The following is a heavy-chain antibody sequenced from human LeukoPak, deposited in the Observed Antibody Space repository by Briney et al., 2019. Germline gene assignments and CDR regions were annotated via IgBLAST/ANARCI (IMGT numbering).Heavy chain of an antibody. J-gene: IGHJ4*02. Sequence: SETLSLTCTVSGGSISSYYWSWIRQPPGKGLEWIGYIYYSGSTNYNPSLKSRVTISVDTSKNQFSLKLSSVTAADTAVYYCARVRNGYYPDYFDYWGQGTLVTVSS. D-gene: IGHD3-22*01. CDR3: ARVRNGYYPDYFDY. CDR2: IYYSGST. CDR1: GGSISSYY. V-gene: IGHV4-59*01.